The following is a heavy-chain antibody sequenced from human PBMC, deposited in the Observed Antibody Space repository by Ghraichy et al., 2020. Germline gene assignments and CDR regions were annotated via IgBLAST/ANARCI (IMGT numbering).Heavy chain of an antibody. Sequence: GGSLRLSCAASGFTFRDYGMHWVRQAPGKGLQWVGVIWYDGTNKYYEDSVKGRFTISRDNSKSTLYLQMNSLRAEDTAVYYCARDLDQNYESSGYYFGSPDYWGQGTLVTVSS. CDR2: IWYDGTNK. J-gene: IGHJ4*02. V-gene: IGHV3-33*01. CDR3: ARDLDQNYESSGYYFGSPDY. CDR1: GFTFRDYG. D-gene: IGHD3-22*01.